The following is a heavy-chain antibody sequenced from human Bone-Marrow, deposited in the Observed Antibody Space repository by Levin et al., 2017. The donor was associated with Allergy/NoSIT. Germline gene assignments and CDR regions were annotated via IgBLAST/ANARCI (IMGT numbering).Heavy chain of an antibody. CDR3: ARGSQAKVTPDVTVHDYGDSRWDDLRY. D-gene: IGHD4-17*01. J-gene: IGHJ4*02. CDR2: IIPIFGTA. CDR1: GGTFSSYA. V-gene: IGHV1-69*06. Sequence: GASVKVSCKASGGTFSSYAISWVRQAPGQGLEWMGGIIPIFGTANYAQKFQGRVTITADKSTSTAYMELSSLRSEDTAVYYCARGSQAKVTPDVTVHDYGDSRWDDLRYWGQGTLVTVSS.